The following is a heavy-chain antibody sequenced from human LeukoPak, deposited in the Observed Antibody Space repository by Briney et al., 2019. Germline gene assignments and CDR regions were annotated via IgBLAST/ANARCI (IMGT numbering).Heavy chain of an antibody. V-gene: IGHV1-69*05. CDR2: IIPLFGTA. D-gene: IGHD5-18*01. CDR3: ARGSSDTAMAPFDY. J-gene: IGHJ4*02. Sequence: ASVKVSCKASVGTFSSYAISWVRQAPGQGLEWMGGIIPLFGTANYAQKFQGRVTITTDESTSTAYMELSSLRSEDTAVYYCARGSSDTAMAPFDYWGQGTLVTVSS. CDR1: VGTFSSYA.